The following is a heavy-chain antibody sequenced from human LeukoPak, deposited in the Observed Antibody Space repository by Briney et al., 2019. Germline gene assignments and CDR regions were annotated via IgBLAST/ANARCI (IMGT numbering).Heavy chain of an antibody. CDR3: AKERQTGDYFTSDF. CDR2: LYSDDTT. CDR1: GFIVNSNY. D-gene: IGHD4-17*01. J-gene: IGHJ4*02. Sequence: GGSLRLSCAASGFIVNSNYMNWVRQAPGKGLEWVSVLYSDDTTYYADSVKGRFTISRDNSKNTLYLQVNNLRAEDTAVYYCAKERQTGDYFTSDFWGQGTLVTVSS. V-gene: IGHV3-53*01.